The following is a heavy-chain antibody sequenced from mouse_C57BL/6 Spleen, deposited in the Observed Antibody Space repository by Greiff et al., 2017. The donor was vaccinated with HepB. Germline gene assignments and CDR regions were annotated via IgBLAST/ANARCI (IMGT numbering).Heavy chain of an antibody. CDR1: GFTFTDYY. J-gene: IGHJ4*01. D-gene: IGHD1-1*01. Sequence: DVHLVESGGGLVQPGGSLSLSCAASGFTFTDYYMSWVRQPPGKALEWLGFIRNKANGYTTEYSASVKGRFTISRDNSQSILYLQMNALRAEDSATYYCARPHYYGLYAMDYWGQGTSVTVAS. CDR3: ARPHYYGLYAMDY. CDR2: IRNKANGYTT. V-gene: IGHV7-3*01.